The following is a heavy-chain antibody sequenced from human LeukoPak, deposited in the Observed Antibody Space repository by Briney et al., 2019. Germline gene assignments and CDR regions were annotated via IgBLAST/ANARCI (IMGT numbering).Heavy chain of an antibody. CDR3: ARLGGGDDYVWGSHYYYYGMDV. D-gene: IGHD3-16*01. J-gene: IGHJ6*02. V-gene: IGHV4-59*08. Sequence: SETLSLTCTVSGGSISSYYWSWIRQPPGKGLEWIGYIYYSGSTNYNPSLESRVAMSVDTSKNQFSLKLSSVTAADTAVYYCARLGGGDDYVWGSHYYYYGMDVWGQGTTVTVSS. CDR2: IYYSGST. CDR1: GGSISSYY.